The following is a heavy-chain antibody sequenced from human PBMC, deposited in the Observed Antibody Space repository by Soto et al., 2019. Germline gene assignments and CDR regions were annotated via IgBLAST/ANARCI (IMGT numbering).Heavy chain of an antibody. J-gene: IGHJ6*02. CDR3: ATATISPVSSAYHHYGMDV. CDR1: GGTVNNFA. CDR2: IMPVFDTA. Sequence: QVQLVQAGAEVKKPGSSVKVSCQASGGTVNNFAFTWVRQAPGQGLEWLGGIMPVFDTANTAPRYEGRVTITADEFTSTVYMEMSSLRSDDTAVYYCATATISPVSSAYHHYGMDVWGQGTTVTVSS. D-gene: IGHD3-3*01. V-gene: IGHV1-69*01.